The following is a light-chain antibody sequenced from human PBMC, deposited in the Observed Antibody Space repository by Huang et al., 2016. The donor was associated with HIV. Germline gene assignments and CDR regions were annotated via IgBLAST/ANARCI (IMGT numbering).Light chain of an antibody. CDR2: GAS. J-gene: IGKJ2*01. V-gene: IGKV3-15*01. CDR3: QQYNNWPRT. Sequence: MVMTQSPDTLSLSPGERATLSCRARQGVRSNLAWYQQKPGQAPRLLIYGASTRGTGIPARFSGSGSETDFTLTIRSLQSEDFAVYYCQQYNNWPRTFGQGTKLEIK. CDR1: QGVRSN.